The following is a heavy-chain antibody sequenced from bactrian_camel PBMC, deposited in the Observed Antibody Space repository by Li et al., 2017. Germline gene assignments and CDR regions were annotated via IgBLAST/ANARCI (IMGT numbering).Heavy chain of an antibody. J-gene: IGHJ7*01. CDR2: ITSGGEST. Sequence: VQLVESGGGSVQAGGSLRLSCAASGFTFSHYGMSWVRQVPGKGLEWVSGITSGGESTYYADSVKARFTISRDNAKNTLYLQSNSLKTEDTAVYYCAVNYQNFYYGMDDWGKGTQVTVS. V-gene: IGHV3S31*01. D-gene: IGHD2*01. CDR1: GFTFSHYG.